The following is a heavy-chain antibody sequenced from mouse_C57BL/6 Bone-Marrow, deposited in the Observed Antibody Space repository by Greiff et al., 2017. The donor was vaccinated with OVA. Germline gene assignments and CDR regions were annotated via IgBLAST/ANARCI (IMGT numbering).Heavy chain of an antibody. CDR2: ISSGGSYT. V-gene: IGHV5-6*01. J-gene: IGHJ3*01. Sequence: VQLVESGGDLVKPGGSLKLSCAASGFTFSSYGMSWVRQTPDKRLEWVATISSGGSYTYYPDSVKGRFTISRDNAKNTLYLQMSSLKSEDTAMYYCARRTFAYWGQGTLVTVSA. CDR3: ARRTFAY. CDR1: GFTFSSYG.